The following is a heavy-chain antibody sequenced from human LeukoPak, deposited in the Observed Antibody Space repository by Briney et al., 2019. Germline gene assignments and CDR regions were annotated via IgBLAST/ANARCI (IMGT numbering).Heavy chain of an antibody. D-gene: IGHD3-22*01. V-gene: IGHV4-59*01. J-gene: IGHJ4*02. CDR2: IYYSGST. CDR3: ARAAGYYDSSGYLGY. Sequence: SETLSLTCTVSGGSISSYYWSWIRQPPGKGLEWIGYIYYSGSTNYNPSLKSRLTISVDPSKNQFSLKLSSVTAADTAVYYCARAAGYYDSSGYLGYWGQGTLVTVPS. CDR1: GGSISSYY.